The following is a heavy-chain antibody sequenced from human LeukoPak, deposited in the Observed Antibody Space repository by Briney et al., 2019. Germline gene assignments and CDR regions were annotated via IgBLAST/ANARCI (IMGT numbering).Heavy chain of an antibody. CDR3: ARVVYYYDSSGHYSSAGGDWFDP. D-gene: IGHD3-22*01. J-gene: IGHJ5*02. V-gene: IGHV4-38-2*02. CDR1: GGSISSHY. CDR2: IYHSGTT. Sequence: PSETLSLTCTVSGGSISSHYWSWIRQPPGKGLEWIGSIYHSGTTYYNPSLKSRVTISVDTSKNQFSLKLSSVTAADTAVYYRARVVYYYDSSGHYSSAGGDWFDPWGQGTLVTVSS.